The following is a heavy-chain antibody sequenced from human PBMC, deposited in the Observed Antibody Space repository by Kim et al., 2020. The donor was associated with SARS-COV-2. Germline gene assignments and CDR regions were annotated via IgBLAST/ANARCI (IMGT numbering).Heavy chain of an antibody. V-gene: IGHV1-18*01. Sequence: ARKLPGRVTMTTDTSTSTAYMGLRSLGSEDTAVYYCARDRATVTMIDYWGQGTLVTVSS. J-gene: IGHJ4*02. D-gene: IGHD4-17*01. CDR3: ARDRATVTMIDY.